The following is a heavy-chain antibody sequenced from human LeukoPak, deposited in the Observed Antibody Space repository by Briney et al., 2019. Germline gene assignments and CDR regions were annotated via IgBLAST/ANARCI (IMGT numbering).Heavy chain of an antibody. D-gene: IGHD3-10*01. Sequence: PGRSLRLSCAASGFTFSSYAMHWVRQAPGKGLEWVAVISYDGSNKYYADSVKGRFTIPRDNSKNTLYLQMNSLRAEDTAVYYCARDKLGVLLWFGELLGLFDYWGQGTLVTVSS. V-gene: IGHV3-30-3*01. CDR1: GFTFSSYA. CDR3: ARDKLGVLLWFGELLGLFDY. CDR2: ISYDGSNK. J-gene: IGHJ4*02.